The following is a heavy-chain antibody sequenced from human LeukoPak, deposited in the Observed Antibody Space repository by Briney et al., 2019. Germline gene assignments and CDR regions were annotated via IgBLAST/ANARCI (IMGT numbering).Heavy chain of an antibody. CDR1: GFTLGPYT. CDR3: ASGMRVGPNI. J-gene: IGHJ4*02. CDR2: ISSSSDTI. V-gene: IGHV3-48*04. D-gene: IGHD1-26*01. Sequence: GGALRLSFSASGFTLGPYTLKRGRPAPGEGVEWVSYISSSSDTIYYADSVKGRFTISRDNAKNSLYLQMNSLKAEDTAVYYCASGMRVGPNIWGQGTLVTVSS.